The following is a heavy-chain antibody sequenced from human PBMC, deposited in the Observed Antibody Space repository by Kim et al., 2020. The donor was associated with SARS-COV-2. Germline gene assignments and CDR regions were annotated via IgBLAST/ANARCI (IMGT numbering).Heavy chain of an antibody. J-gene: IGHJ4*02. CDR3: AKDLYLGYCSSTSCYGGFDY. CDR1: GFTFDDYA. D-gene: IGHD2-2*01. CDR2: ISWNSGSI. Sequence: GGSLRLSCAASGFTFDDYAMHWVRQAPGKGLEWVSGISWNSGSIGYADSVKGRFTISRDNAKNSLYLQMNSLRAEDTALYYCAKDLYLGYCSSTSCYGGFDYWGQGTLVTVSS. V-gene: IGHV3-9*01.